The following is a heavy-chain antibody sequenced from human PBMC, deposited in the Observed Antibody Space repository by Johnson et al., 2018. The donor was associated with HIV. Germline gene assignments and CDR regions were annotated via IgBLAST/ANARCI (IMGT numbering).Heavy chain of an antibody. D-gene: IGHD3-22*01. Sequence: QVQLVESGGGVVQPGGSLRLSCAASGFTFSDYGMHWVRQAPGKGLEWVAFIRYDGSNKYYADSVKGRFTISRDNSKNTLYLQMNSLRAEDTAVYYCARDRDYYDSSAQQAFDSWGQGTMGTVSS. CDR2: IRYDGSNK. CDR1: GFTFSDYG. J-gene: IGHJ3*02. V-gene: IGHV3-30*02. CDR3: ARDRDYYDSSAQQAFDS.